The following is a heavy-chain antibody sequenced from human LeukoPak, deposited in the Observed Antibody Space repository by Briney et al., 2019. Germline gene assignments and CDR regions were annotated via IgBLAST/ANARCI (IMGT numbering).Heavy chain of an antibody. CDR2: TYYRSKWYN. CDR1: GDSVSRNTAG. V-gene: IGHV6-1*01. D-gene: IGHD6-13*01. J-gene: IGHJ4*02. Sequence: SQTLSLTCAISGDSVSRNTAGWNWIRQSPSRGLEWLGRTYYRSKWYNDYAISVKNRITIKPDTSKNQFSLQLNSMTPEDTAVYYCGRDLAAAVDYWGQGTLVTVSS. CDR3: GRDLAAAVDY.